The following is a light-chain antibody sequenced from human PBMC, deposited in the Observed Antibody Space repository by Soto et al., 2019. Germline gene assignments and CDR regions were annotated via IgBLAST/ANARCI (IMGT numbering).Light chain of an antibody. CDR2: GAS. CDR1: QSVSSSY. CDR3: QQYNNWLRT. V-gene: IGKV3-15*01. J-gene: IGKJ1*01. Sequence: EVVLTQSPGTLSLSPGARATLSCRASQSVSSSYLAWYQQKPGQAPRLLIYGASTRATGIPARFSGSGSGTEFTLTISSLQSEDFAVYYCQQYNNWLRTFGQGTKVDIK.